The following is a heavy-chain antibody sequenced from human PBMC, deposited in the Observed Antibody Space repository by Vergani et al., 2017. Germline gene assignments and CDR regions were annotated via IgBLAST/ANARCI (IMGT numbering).Heavy chain of an antibody. J-gene: IGHJ4*02. V-gene: IGHV1-3*04. CDR3: ARRSSGWLGANPYYFDY. CDR1: GYTFTSYA. CDR2: INTGNGNT. D-gene: IGHD6-19*01. Sequence: QVQLVQSGAEVKKPGASVKVSCKASGYTFTSYAMHWVRQAPGQRLEWMGWINTGNGNTKYSQKFQGRVTITRDTSASTAYMELSSLRSEDTAVYYCARRSSGWLGANPYYFDYWGQGTLVTVSS.